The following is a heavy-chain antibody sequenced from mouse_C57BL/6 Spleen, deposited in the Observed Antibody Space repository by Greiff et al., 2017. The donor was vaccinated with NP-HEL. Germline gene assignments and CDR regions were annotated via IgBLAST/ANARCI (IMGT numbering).Heavy chain of an antibody. J-gene: IGHJ4*01. CDR1: GFSFNTYA. Sequence: EVQLVESGGGLVQPKGSLKLSCAASGFSFNTYAMNWVRQAPGKGLDWVARIRSKSNNYATYYADSVKDRFTISRDDSESMLYLQMNNLKTEDTAMYYCVRHRGYGFYAMDYWGQGTSVTVSS. D-gene: IGHD1-2*01. CDR3: VRHRGYGFYAMDY. CDR2: IRSKSNNYAT. V-gene: IGHV10-1*01.